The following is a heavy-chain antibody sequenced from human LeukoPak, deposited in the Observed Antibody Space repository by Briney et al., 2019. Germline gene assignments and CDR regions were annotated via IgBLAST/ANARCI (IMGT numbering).Heavy chain of an antibody. D-gene: IGHD1-26*01. CDR3: ARDKDRGWELPNFDF. J-gene: IGHJ4*02. Sequence: PGGSLRLSCAASEFTFSDYYMSWIRQAPGKGLEWVSYISSGGSTLYYADSVKGRFTISRDNDNNSLYLQMNSLRAEDTAVYYCARDKDRGWELPNFDFWGQGTLVTVSS. V-gene: IGHV3-11*01. CDR1: EFTFSDYY. CDR2: ISSGGSTL.